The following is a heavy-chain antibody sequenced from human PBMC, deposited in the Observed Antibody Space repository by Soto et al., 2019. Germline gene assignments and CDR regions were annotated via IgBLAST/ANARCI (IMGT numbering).Heavy chain of an antibody. CDR1: GFTFSTQA. V-gene: IGHV3-23*01. CDR2: ISDSGVNR. Sequence: GGSLRLSCAASGFTFSTQAMSWVRQAPGKGLEWVSTISDSGVNRHHADPVEGRFTISRDDSEKTLYLQMNSLRVEDAAIYFCAQGKISTAGLNYWGQGTLVTVSS. D-gene: IGHD6-13*01. CDR3: AQGKISTAGLNY. J-gene: IGHJ4*02.